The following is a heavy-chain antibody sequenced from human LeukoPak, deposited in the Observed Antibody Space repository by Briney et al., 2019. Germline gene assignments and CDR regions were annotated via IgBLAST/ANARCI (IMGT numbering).Heavy chain of an antibody. CDR2: IYYSGST. V-gene: IGHV4-39*01. CDR3: ARHGSWFGELFVAFDI. J-gene: IGHJ3*02. CDR1: GGSISSSSYY. D-gene: IGHD3-10*01. Sequence: SETLSLTCTVSGGSISSSSYYWGWIRQPPGKGLEWIGSIYYSGSTYYNPSLKSRVTISVDTSKNQFSLKLSSVTAADTAVYYCARHGSWFGELFVAFDIWGQGTMVTVSS.